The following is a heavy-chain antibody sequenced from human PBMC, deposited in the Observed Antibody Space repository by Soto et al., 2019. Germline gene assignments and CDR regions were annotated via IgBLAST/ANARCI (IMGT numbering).Heavy chain of an antibody. CDR2: IYFSGTT. Sequence: SETLSLTCTVSGGSISSGGYYWSWIRQHPGKGLEWIGTIYFSGTTYYNPSLKSRVTISVDTSKSQFSLKLSSVTAADTAVYYCARRDRSAFSYWLDTWGQGTLVTVSS. V-gene: IGHV4-31*03. J-gene: IGHJ5*02. D-gene: IGHD3-22*01. CDR3: ARRDRSAFSYWLDT. CDR1: GGSISSGGYY.